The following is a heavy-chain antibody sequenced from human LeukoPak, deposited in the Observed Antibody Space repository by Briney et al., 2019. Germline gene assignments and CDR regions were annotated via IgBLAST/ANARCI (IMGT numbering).Heavy chain of an antibody. CDR2: IDPSDSYT. CDR1: GYSFTSYW. Sequence: GASLKISCKGSGYSFTSYWISWVRQLPGKGLEWMGRIDPSDSYTNYNPSFQGHVTISADKSISTAYLQWSSLKASDTAMYYCARHTRGIVVVPAAIDYWGQGTLVTVSS. J-gene: IGHJ4*02. D-gene: IGHD2-2*01. CDR3: ARHTRGIVVVPAAIDY. V-gene: IGHV5-10-1*01.